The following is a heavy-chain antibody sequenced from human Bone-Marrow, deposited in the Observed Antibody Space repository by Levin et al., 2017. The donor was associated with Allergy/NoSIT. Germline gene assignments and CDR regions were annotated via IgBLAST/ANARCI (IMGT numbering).Heavy chain of an antibody. J-gene: IGHJ4*02. CDR2: IRSKANTYAT. CDR3: TRWGEDCSSTRCNYTEYFDY. V-gene: IGHV3-73*01. CDR1: GFTFSGSA. Sequence: GESLKISCAASGFTFSGSAMDWVRQASGKGLEWVGRIRSKANTYATAYAASVKGRFTISRDDSKNTAYLQMNSLKTEDTAVYYCTRWGEDCSSTRCNYTEYFDYWGQGTLVTVSS. D-gene: IGHD2-2*01.